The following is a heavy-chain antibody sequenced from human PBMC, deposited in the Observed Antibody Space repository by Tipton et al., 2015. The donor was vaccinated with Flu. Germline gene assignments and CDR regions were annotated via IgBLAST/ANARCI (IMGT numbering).Heavy chain of an antibody. V-gene: IGHV1-46*01. Sequence: QVQLVQSGAEVKKPGASVKVSCKASGYTFTSYYMHWVRQAPGQGLEWMGIINPSGGSTSYAQKFQGRVTMTRDTSTSTVYMELSSLRSEDTAAYYCARDNGGYVISGYYPDYWGQGTLVTVSS. CDR3: ARDNGGYVISGYYPDY. D-gene: IGHD3-22*01. CDR1: GYTFTSYY. J-gene: IGHJ4*02. CDR2: INPSGGST.